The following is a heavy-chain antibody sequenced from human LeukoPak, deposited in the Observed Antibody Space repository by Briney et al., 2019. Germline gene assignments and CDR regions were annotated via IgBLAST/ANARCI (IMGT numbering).Heavy chain of an antibody. Sequence: ASLKFSCKASGYTFTTYYIHWLRQAPGQVLEWRRIINPSGGTASYAQKFQGRVTMTRDMSASTAYMELSSLRSDDTGVYYCARDFVSGSGSSKDYWGQGTLVTVSS. J-gene: IGHJ4*02. V-gene: IGHV1-46*01. CDR2: INPSGGTA. CDR1: GYTFTTYY. D-gene: IGHD1-26*01. CDR3: ARDFVSGSGSSKDY.